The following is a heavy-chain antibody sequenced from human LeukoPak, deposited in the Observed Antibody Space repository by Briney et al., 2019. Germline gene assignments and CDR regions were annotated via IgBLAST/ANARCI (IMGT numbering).Heavy chain of an antibody. CDR1: GGSISSYY. CDR2: IYYSGST. V-gene: IGHV4-59*08. CDR3: ARRDGLDAFDI. Sequence: SETLSLTCTASGGSISSYYWSWLRRPPGKGLEWIGYIYYSGSTNYNPSLKSRVTISVDTSKNQFSLKLSSVTAADTAVYYCARRDGLDAFDIWGQGTMVTVSS. J-gene: IGHJ3*02. D-gene: IGHD2-21*02.